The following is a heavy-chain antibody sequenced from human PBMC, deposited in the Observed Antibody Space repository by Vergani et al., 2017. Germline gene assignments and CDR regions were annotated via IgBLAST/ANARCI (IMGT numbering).Heavy chain of an antibody. Sequence: EVQLVESGGGLVKPGGSLRLSCAASGFTFSSYSMNWVRQAPGKGLEWVSSISSSSSYIYYADSVKGRFTISRYNAKNSLYLQMNGLRAEVTAVYYCARPLTSRLRYFDWLYLFDYWGQGTLVTVSS. CDR3: ARPLTSRLRYFDWLYLFDY. CDR1: GFTFSSYS. D-gene: IGHD3-9*01. CDR2: ISSSSSYI. V-gene: IGHV3-21*01. J-gene: IGHJ4*02.